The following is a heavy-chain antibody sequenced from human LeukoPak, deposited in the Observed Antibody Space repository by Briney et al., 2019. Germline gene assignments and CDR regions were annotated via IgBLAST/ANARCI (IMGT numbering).Heavy chain of an antibody. D-gene: IGHD4-11*01. CDR3: VRSAFLTTEFYFDY. J-gene: IGHJ4*01. CDR1: GFTFSRYW. Sequence: GGSLRLSCAASGFTFSRYWMHWVRQAPGKGLVWVSRINTDGRTITYADSVKGRFTISRDNAKNTLYLQMNSLRAEDTAAYYCVRSAFLTTEFYFDYWGHGTLVTVSS. CDR2: INTDGRTI. V-gene: IGHV3-74*01.